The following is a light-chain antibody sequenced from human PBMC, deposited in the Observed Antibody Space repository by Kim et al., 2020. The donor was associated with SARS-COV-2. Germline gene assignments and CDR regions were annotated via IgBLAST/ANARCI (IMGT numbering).Light chain of an antibody. CDR1: QGIY. V-gene: IGKV1-9*01. Sequence: SPSSLSASVGDRVTITCRASQGIYLAWYQQKPGKAPNLLIYPASTLQSGVPSRFSGTGSGTDFTLTISSLQPEDFATYYCQQSNSFGGGTKVDIK. J-gene: IGKJ4*01. CDR3: QQSNS. CDR2: PAS.